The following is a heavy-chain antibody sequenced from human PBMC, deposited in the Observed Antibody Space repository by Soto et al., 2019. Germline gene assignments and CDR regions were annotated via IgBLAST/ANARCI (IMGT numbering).Heavy chain of an antibody. J-gene: IGHJ4*02. CDR2: IYYSGST. Sequence: SATLSLTCSTSGVSSSSSSFYRGWFRQPPGKGLEWIGSIYYSGSTYYNPSLKSRVTMSVDTSKNQFSLKLSSVTAADTAVYYCAVPRCSGGSGYDFDSWGPGTLVTVS. V-gene: IGHV4-39*01. CDR3: AVPRCSGGSGYDFDS. D-gene: IGHD2-15*01. CDR1: GVSSSSSSFY.